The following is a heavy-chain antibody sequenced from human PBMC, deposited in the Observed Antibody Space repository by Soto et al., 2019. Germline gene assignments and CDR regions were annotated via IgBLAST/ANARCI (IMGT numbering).Heavy chain of an antibody. V-gene: IGHV1-69*01. D-gene: IGHD2-21*02. CDR1: GGTFSSYA. CDR2: IIPIFGTA. J-gene: IGHJ3*02. CDR3: ARGSRKWVVTEADAFDI. Sequence: QVQLVQSGAEVKKPGSSVKVSCKASGGTFSSYAISWVRQAPGQGLEWMGGIIPIFGTANYAQKFQGRVTITADESTSTAYMELSSLRSEDTAVYYCARGSRKWVVTEADAFDIWGQGTMVTVSA.